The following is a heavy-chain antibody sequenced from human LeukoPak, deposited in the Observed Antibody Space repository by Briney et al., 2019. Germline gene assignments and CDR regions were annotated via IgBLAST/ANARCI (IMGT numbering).Heavy chain of an antibody. Sequence: GGSLRLSCTASRFTFSTYAMSWVRQAPGKGLEWVSSISGSGDTTYYTGSVKGRFTTSRDNSKNTLYLQVNSLRAEDTAIYYCAKDQYSGSYYWFDPWGQGTLVTVSS. CDR3: AKDQYSGSYYWFDP. J-gene: IGHJ5*02. CDR1: RFTFSTYA. V-gene: IGHV3-23*01. D-gene: IGHD1-26*01. CDR2: ISGSGDTT.